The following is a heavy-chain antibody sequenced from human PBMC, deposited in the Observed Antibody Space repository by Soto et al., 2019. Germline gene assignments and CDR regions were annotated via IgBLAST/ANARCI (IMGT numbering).Heavy chain of an antibody. V-gene: IGHV3-23*01. J-gene: IGHJ5*02. D-gene: IGHD2-2*01. Sequence: GGSLRLSCAASGFTFSSYAMSWVRQAPGKGLEWVSAISGSGGSTYYADSVKGRFTISRDNSKNTLYLQMNSLRAEDTAVYYCAKSYCSSTSCPREPVWIXPWGQGTLVXVSS. CDR3: AKSYCSSTSCPREPVWIXP. CDR2: ISGSGGST. CDR1: GFTFSSYA.